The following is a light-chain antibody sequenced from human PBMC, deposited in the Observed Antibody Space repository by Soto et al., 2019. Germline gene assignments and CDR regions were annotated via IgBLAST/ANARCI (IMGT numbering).Light chain of an antibody. Sequence: VLTQPPSVSGAPGQRVTISCTGSSSNIGAGYDVHWYQQLPGTAPKLLIFGNGNRPSGVPDRFSGSKSDTSASLAITGLQAGDEADYYCQTYDSSLSGLFVFGTGTKVTVL. CDR2: GNG. CDR3: QTYDSSLSGLFV. J-gene: IGLJ1*01. V-gene: IGLV1-40*01. CDR1: SSNIGAGYD.